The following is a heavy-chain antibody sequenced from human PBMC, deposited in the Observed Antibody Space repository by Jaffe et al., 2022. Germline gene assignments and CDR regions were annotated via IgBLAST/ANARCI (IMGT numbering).Heavy chain of an antibody. CDR2: IRYDGSNK. CDR1: GFTFSSYG. Sequence: QVQLVESGGGVVQPGGSLRLSCAASGFTFSSYGMHWVRQAPGKGLEWVAFIRYDGSNKYYADSVKGRFTISRDNSKNTLYLQMNSLRAEDTAVYYCAKDGGSSGWKTKYYFDYWGQGTLVTVSS. D-gene: IGHD6-19*01. J-gene: IGHJ4*02. V-gene: IGHV3-30*02. CDR3: AKDGGSSGWKTKYYFDY.